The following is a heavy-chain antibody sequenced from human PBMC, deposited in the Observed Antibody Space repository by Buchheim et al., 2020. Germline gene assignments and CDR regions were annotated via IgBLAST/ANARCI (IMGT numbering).Heavy chain of an antibody. D-gene: IGHD2-21*01. V-gene: IGHV4-34*01. CDR2: FTYDGRT. CDR1: DGSFSSFY. Sequence: QVLLQQGGARLLKPSETLSLTCDVSDGSFSSFYWTWIRQRPGQGLEWIGEFTYDGRTNYSLSLKSRVIISVDRSRNQFSLNLRSVTAADTGVYYCARGTGQIVYFYGMDVWGQGTT. CDR3: ARGTGQIVYFYGMDV. J-gene: IGHJ6*02.